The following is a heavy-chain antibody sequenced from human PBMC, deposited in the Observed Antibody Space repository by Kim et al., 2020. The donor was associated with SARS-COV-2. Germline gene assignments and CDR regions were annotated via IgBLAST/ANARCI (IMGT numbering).Heavy chain of an antibody. V-gene: IGHV4-59*13. CDR3: ARAPLDYGDIYYYGMDV. CDR2: IYYSGST. J-gene: IGHJ6*02. D-gene: IGHD4-17*01. Sequence: SETLSLTCTVSGGSISSYYWSWIRQPPGKGLEWIGYIYYSGSTNYNPSLKSRVTISVDTSKNQFSLKLSSVTAADTAVYYCARAPLDYGDIYYYGMDVWGQGTTVTVSS. CDR1: GGSISSYY.